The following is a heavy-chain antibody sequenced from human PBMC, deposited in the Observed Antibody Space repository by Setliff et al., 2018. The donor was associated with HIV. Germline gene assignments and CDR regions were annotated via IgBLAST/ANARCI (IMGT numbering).Heavy chain of an antibody. CDR1: GYSFTSHW. D-gene: IGHD2-15*01. Sequence: GESLKISCKGSGYSFTSHWIGWVRQMPGKGLQWMGILYPGDSDTKYSPSFQGQVTISADKSISTSYLPWSSLKASDTAMYYCARSPIRYCSGGSCYSGFDYWGQGTMVTVSS. CDR3: ARSPIRYCSGGSCYSGFDY. V-gene: IGHV5-51*01. J-gene: IGHJ4*02. CDR2: LYPGDSDT.